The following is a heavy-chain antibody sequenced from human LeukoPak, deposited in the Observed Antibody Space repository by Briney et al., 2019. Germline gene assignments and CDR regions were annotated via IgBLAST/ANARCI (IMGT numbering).Heavy chain of an antibody. CDR2: IWYDGSNK. Sequence: GGSLRLSCAASGFTFSSYGMHWVRQAPGKGLEWVAVIWYDGSNKYYADSVKGRFTISRDNSKNTLYLQMNSLRAEDTAVYYCAKSGGGGSSWNDLDYWGQGTLVTVSS. CDR1: GFTFSSYG. J-gene: IGHJ4*02. CDR3: AKSGGGGSSWNDLDY. D-gene: IGHD6-13*01. V-gene: IGHV3-33*06.